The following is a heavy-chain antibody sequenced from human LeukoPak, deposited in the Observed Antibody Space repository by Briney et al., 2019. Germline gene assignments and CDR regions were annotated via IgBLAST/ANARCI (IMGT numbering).Heavy chain of an antibody. CDR1: GGSFSGYY. Sequence: PSETLSLTCAVYGGSFSGYYWSWIRQPPGKGLEWIGEINHSGSTNYNPSLKSRVTISVDTSKNQFSLKLSSVTAADTAVYYCARNTRIAVAGSFGYWGQGTLVTVSS. J-gene: IGHJ4*02. CDR3: ARNTRIAVAGSFGY. CDR2: INHSGST. D-gene: IGHD6-19*01. V-gene: IGHV4-34*01.